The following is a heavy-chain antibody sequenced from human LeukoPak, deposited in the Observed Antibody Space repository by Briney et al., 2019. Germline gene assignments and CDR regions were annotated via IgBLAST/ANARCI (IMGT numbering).Heavy chain of an antibody. CDR1: GGSLSNYY. V-gene: IGHV4-59*01. D-gene: IGHD3-10*01. Sequence: SETLSLTCTVSGGSLSNYYWSWIRQPPGKGLEWMGYMYYRGRSNYNPSLKSRVTISVDTSKKQFSLKLSSVTAADTAVYFCARDWWFGEVLLGDHAFDIWGQGTMVTVSS. CDR2: MYYRGRS. J-gene: IGHJ3*02. CDR3: ARDWWFGEVLLGDHAFDI.